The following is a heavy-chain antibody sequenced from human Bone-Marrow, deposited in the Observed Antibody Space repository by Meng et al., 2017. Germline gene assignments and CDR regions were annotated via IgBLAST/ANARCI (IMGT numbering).Heavy chain of an antibody. V-gene: IGHV3-7*01. CDR1: GFTFSSYW. CDR3: ARDVYDILTGYYSRFDY. Sequence: GESLKISCAASGFTFSSYWMSWVRQAPGKGLEWVANIKQDGSEKYYVDSVKGRFTISRDNAKNSLYLQMNSLRAEDTAVYYCARDVYDILTGYYSRFDYWGQGTLVTVSS. J-gene: IGHJ4*02. CDR2: IKQDGSEK. D-gene: IGHD3-9*01.